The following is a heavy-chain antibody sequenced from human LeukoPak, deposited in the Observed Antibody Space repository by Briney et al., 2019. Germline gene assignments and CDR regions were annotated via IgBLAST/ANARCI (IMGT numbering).Heavy chain of an antibody. CDR1: GDSVSSNSAA. CDR3: ARAGPPSSGWYRYYYGMDV. D-gene: IGHD6-19*01. J-gene: IGHJ6*02. V-gene: IGHV6-1*01. Sequence: SQTLSLTCAISGDSVSSNSAAWNWIRQSPSRGLEWLGRTYYRSKWYNDYAVSVKSRITINPDTSKNQFSLQLNSVTPEDTAVYYCARAGPPSSGWYRYYYGMDVWGQGTTVTVSS. CDR2: TYYRSKWYN.